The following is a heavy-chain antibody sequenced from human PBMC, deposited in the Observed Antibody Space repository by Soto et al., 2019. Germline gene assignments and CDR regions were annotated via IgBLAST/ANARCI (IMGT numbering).Heavy chain of an antibody. CDR2: VHHSWGS. CDR1: GGSISSYY. Sequence: QVQLQESGPGLVKPSETLSLSCTVSGGSISSYYWSWFRQSPGKRMEWIGYVHHSWGSSYNPSLQSRVATSRDPSKSQFSLKVTSVTATDTAVYYCARQGFGPLHGLVDVWGQGTTVTVSS. D-gene: IGHD3-10*01. V-gene: IGHV4-59*08. CDR3: ARQGFGPLHGLVDV. J-gene: IGHJ6*02.